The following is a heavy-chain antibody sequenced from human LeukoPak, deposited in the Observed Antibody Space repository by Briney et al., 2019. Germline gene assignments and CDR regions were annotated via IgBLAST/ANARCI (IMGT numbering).Heavy chain of an antibody. Sequence: SETLSLTCNVSGGSISNYYWSWIRQPPGKEPEWIGYIYYRGRTNYNPSLKSRVTISVDTSKNQFSLKLSSVTAADSAVYYCARDLTKRGYCSSTSCYNYAFDIWGQGTMVTVSS. CDR1: GGSISNYY. V-gene: IGHV4-59*01. D-gene: IGHD2-2*02. J-gene: IGHJ3*02. CDR2: IYYRGRT. CDR3: ARDLTKRGYCSSTSCYNYAFDI.